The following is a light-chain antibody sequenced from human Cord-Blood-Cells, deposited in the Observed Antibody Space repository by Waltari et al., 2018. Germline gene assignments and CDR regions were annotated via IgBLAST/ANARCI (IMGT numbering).Light chain of an antibody. Sequence: EIVMTQSPATLSVSPGERATLSCRASQSVSSNLAWYQQKPGQAPRLLIYGASTGATCIPASFSGSGSGTEFTLTISSLQSEDFAVYYCQQYNNWPPVTFGGGTKVEIK. J-gene: IGKJ4*01. CDR3: QQYNNWPPVT. CDR1: QSVSSN. V-gene: IGKV3-15*01. CDR2: GAS.